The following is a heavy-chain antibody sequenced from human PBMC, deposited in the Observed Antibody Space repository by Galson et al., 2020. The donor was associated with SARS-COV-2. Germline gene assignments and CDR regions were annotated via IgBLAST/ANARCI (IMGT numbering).Heavy chain of an antibody. CDR1: GGSIGSGDYS. CDR3: ARGFFPFRSGSQYRYFDF. CDR2: IYHTGNT. D-gene: IGHD1-26*01. V-gene: IGHV4-30-2*01. Sequence: SETLSLTCAVSGGSIGSGDYSWSWIRQPPGKGLEWIGYIYHTGNTYYNPSLKSRVTISIDRSKNQFSLDLNSMTAADTAVYYCARGFFPFRSGSQYRYFDFWGQGTLVTVSS. J-gene: IGHJ4*02.